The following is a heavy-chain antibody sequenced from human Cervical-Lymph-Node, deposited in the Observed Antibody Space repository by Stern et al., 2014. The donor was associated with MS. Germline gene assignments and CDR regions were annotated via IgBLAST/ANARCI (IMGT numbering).Heavy chain of an antibody. Sequence: EVQLVESGGTLVQPGGSLRLSCTVSGFTFHNFAMSWVRQGPGKGLEWVSAISGDEDGTYYADFVEGRFTVSRDNSKRTLYLQMHSLRVEDTAVYYCAKDRNGDYVNWFGTWGHGTLVTVSS. CDR1: GFTFHNFA. J-gene: IGHJ5*01. D-gene: IGHD4-17*01. V-gene: IGHV3-23*04. CDR3: AKDRNGDYVNWFGT. CDR2: ISGDEDGT.